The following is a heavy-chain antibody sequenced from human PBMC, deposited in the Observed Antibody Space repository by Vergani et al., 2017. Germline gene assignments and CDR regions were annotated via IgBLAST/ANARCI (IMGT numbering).Heavy chain of an antibody. V-gene: IGHV4-61*01. Sequence: QVQLQESGPGLVKPSETLSLTCTVSGGSVSSGSYYWSWIRQPPGKGLEWIGYIYYSGSTNYNPSLKSRVTISVDTSKNQFSLKLSSVTAADTAVYYCARVGSTMTVVTPGGNYYHYGMDVWGQGTTVTVSS. J-gene: IGHJ6*02. CDR1: GGSVSSGSYY. CDR2: IYYSGST. D-gene: IGHD4-23*01. CDR3: ARVGSTMTVVTPGGNYYHYGMDV.